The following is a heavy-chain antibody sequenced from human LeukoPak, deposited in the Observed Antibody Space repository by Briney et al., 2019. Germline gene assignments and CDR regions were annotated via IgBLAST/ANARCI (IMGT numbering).Heavy chain of an antibody. J-gene: IGHJ4*02. CDR3: AREALRMVRGVIIPYYFDY. D-gene: IGHD3-10*01. V-gene: IGHV1-69*01. Sequence: ASVKVSCKASGGAFSSYAISWVRQAPGQGREWMGGIIPIFDTANYPQKFQGRGTITADESTSTAYMELSSLPSEDTAVYYCAREALRMVRGVIIPYYFDYWGQGTLVTVSS. CDR2: IIPIFDTA. CDR1: GGAFSSYA.